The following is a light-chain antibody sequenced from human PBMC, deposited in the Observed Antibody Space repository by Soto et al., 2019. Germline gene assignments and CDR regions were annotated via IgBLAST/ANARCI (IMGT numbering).Light chain of an antibody. CDR1: SSDVGGYNY. J-gene: IGLJ1*01. CDR3: SSYTSSDTPYV. V-gene: IGLV2-14*01. CDR2: VVR. Sequence: QSALTQPASVSGSPGQSITISCTGTSSDVGGYNYVSWYQQHPDKAPKLMIYVVRKRPSGVSNRFSGSKSGNTASLTISGLQAEDEADYYYSSYTSSDTPYVFGTGTKLTVL.